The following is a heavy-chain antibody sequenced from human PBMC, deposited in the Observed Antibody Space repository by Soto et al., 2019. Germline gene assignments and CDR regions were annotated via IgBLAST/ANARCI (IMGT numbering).Heavy chain of an antibody. D-gene: IGHD3-22*01. J-gene: IGHJ6*02. V-gene: IGHV1-18*01. CDR1: GYTFTSYG. CDR2: ISAYNGNT. CDR3: ARGSSLQSYYRCHGMDV. Sequence: ASVKVSCKASGYTFTSYGISWVRQAPGQGLEWMGWISAYNGNTNYAQKLQGRVTMTTDTSTSTAYMELRSLRSDGTAVYYCARGSSLQSYYRCHGMDVWCHGTTVTV.